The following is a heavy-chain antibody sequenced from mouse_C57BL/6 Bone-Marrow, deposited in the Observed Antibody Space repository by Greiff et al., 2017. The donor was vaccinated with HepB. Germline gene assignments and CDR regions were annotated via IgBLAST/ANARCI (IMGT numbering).Heavy chain of an antibody. CDR2: IRLKSDNYAT. J-gene: IGHJ2*01. Sequence: EVHLVESGGGLVQPGGSMKLSCVASGFTFSNYWMNWVRQSPEKGLEWVAQIRLKSDNYATHYAESVKGRFTISRDDSKSSVYLQMNNLRAEDTGIYYCTAGSIFDYWGQGTTLTVSS. CDR1: GFTFSNYW. D-gene: IGHD4-1*01. V-gene: IGHV6-3*01. CDR3: TAGSIFDY.